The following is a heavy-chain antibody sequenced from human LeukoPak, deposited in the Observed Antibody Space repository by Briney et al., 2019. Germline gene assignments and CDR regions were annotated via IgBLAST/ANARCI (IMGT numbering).Heavy chain of an antibody. V-gene: IGHV4-39*02. J-gene: IGHJ2*01. Sequence: SETLSLTCTVSGGSIGSSSSYWDWVRQPPGKGLEWIGSIYYSGKAYYNSSLKSRLILSVDTSKNQFSLNLSSVTAADTAVYYCARDEQIHHSSGWYDYWYFDLWGRGTLVTVSS. CDR2: IYYSGKA. D-gene: IGHD6-19*01. CDR1: GGSIGSSSSY. CDR3: ARDEQIHHSSGWYDYWYFDL.